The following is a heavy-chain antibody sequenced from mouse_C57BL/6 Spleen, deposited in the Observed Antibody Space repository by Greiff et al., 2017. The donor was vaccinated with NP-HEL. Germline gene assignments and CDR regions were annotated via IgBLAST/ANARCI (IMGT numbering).Heavy chain of an antibody. CDR3: ERSDYYGSSTWFAY. D-gene: IGHD1-1*01. CDR2: IYPGDGDT. CDR1: GYAFSSYW. Sequence: QVQLKQSGAELVKPGASVKISCKASGYAFSSYWMNWVKQRPGKGLEWIGQIYPGDGDTNYNGKFKGKATLTADKSSSTDYMQLSSRTSEDSAVYFCERSDYYGSSTWFAYWGQGTLVTVSA. J-gene: IGHJ3*01. V-gene: IGHV1-80*01.